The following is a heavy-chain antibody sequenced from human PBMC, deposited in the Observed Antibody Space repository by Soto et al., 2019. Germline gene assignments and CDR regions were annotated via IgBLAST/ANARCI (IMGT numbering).Heavy chain of an antibody. CDR2: ISGSGGST. J-gene: IGHJ4*02. CDR1: GFTFSSYA. D-gene: IGHD6-6*01. CDR3: AKSYSSSQTPYYFDY. Sequence: PGGSLRLSCAASGFTFSSYAMSWVRQAPGKGLEWVSAISGSGGSTYYADSVKGRFTISRDNSKNTLYLQMNSLRAEDTAVYYCAKSYSSSQTPYYFDYWGQGTLVIVSS. V-gene: IGHV3-23*01.